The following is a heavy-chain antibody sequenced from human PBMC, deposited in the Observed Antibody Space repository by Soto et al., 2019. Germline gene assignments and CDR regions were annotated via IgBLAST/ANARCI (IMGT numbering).Heavy chain of an antibody. CDR3: AKGHTTAVFSYFDL. Sequence: EVQLVESGGGLVQPGRSLRLSCAASGFTFDDYAMNWVRQAPGKGLEWVSSISCNSGNIVYADSVKGRFTISRDNAKNSLYLQMNGLRAEDTAFYYCAKGHTTAVFSYFDLWGRGIVVTVSS. D-gene: IGHD1-26*01. CDR2: ISCNSGNI. CDR1: GFTFDDYA. J-gene: IGHJ2*01. V-gene: IGHV3-9*01.